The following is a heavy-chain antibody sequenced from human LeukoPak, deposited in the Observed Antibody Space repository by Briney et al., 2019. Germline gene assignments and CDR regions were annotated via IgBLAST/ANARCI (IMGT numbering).Heavy chain of an antibody. Sequence: SETLSLTCTVSGGSISSFYWSWIQQPPGKGLEWIGYIYYSGNTNYNPSLNSRVTISVDTSKNQFSLKLSSVTAADTAVYYCARDLGYCSSTSCYAWFDPWGQGTLVTVSS. CDR1: GGSISSFY. D-gene: IGHD2-2*01. CDR2: IYYSGNT. CDR3: ARDLGYCSSTSCYAWFDP. J-gene: IGHJ5*02. V-gene: IGHV4-59*01.